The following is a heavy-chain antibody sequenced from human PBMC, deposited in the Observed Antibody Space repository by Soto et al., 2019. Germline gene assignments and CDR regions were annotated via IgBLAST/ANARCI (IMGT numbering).Heavy chain of an antibody. CDR1: EFTVSSYY. D-gene: IGHD3-3*01. CDR2: IDTAGRA. J-gene: IGHJ6*02. CDR3: ARGATYYDFWSGHYTSYTHYGMDV. Sequence: EVQLVESGGGLIQPGGSLRVSCAASEFTVSSYYMTWVRQAPGKGLEWVSVIDTAGRATYAESVKGRFTNSRDNSKNTLYLQMNSLRVEDTAVYYCARGATYYDFWSGHYTSYTHYGMDVWGQGTTVTVS. V-gene: IGHV3-53*01.